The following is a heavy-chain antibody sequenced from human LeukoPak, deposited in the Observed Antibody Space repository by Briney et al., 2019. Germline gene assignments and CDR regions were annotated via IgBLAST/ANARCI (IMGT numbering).Heavy chain of an antibody. D-gene: IGHD4-11*01. V-gene: IGHV1-2*02. CDR1: GYTFTDYY. J-gene: IGHJ4*02. Sequence: ASVKVSCKASGYTFTDYYIHWVRQAPGQGLEWMGCINPNSGATTYAQKFQGRVTMTGDTSISTAFMGLSRLSSDDTAVYSCARGYSDYADYWGQGTPVTVSS. CDR3: ARGYSDYADY. CDR2: INPNSGAT.